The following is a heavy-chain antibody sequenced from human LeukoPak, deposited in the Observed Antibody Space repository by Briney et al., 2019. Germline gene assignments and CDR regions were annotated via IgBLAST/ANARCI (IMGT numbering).Heavy chain of an antibody. CDR2: ISSSSSYI. D-gene: IGHD2-2*02. J-gene: IGHJ6*03. CDR3: ARGSIPWDYMDV. CDR1: GFTFSSYS. Sequence: GGSLRLSCAASGFTFSSYSMNWVRQAPGKGLEWVSSISSSSSYIYYADSVKGRFTISRDNAKNSLYLQMNSLRAEDTAVYYCARGSIPWDYMDVWGKGTTVTVSS. V-gene: IGHV3-21*01.